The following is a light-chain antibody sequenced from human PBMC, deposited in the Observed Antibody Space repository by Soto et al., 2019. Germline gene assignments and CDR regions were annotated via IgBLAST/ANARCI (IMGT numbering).Light chain of an antibody. CDR2: ATS. CDR1: QGIRND. Sequence: AIQMTQSPSSLSASVGDRVTITCRASQGIRNDLGWYQQKPGKVPKLLIYATSILQSGVPSRFSGSGSGTDFTLTISSLQPEDFATYSCLQDYNYPLTFGQRTKVDIK. CDR3: LQDYNYPLT. V-gene: IGKV1-6*01. J-gene: IGKJ1*01.